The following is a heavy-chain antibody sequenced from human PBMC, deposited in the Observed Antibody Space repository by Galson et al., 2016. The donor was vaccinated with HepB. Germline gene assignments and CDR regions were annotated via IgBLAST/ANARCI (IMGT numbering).Heavy chain of an antibody. CDR3: ARAIAAAGNFDY. Sequence: SLRLSCAASGFXVSXXXMNXVRQAXGKGLEWVSVIYTVGHTYYADSMKGRFTISRDNSKTTVYLHMNSLRAEDTAMYYCARAIAAAGNFDYWGQGTLVTVSS. D-gene: IGHD6-13*01. CDR2: IYTVGHT. J-gene: IGHJ4*02. CDR1: GFXVSXXX. V-gene: IGHV3-53*01.